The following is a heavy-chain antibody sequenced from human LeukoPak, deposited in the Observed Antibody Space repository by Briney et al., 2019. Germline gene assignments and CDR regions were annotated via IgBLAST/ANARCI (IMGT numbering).Heavy chain of an antibody. Sequence: GGSLRLSCAASGFTFSSYGMHWVRQAPGKGLEWVAGISYDGTSQKYADSMKGRFTIFRDNSKSTLSLQMNSLRAEDTAVYYCARGEGWAGDYWGQGTLVTVSS. CDR1: GFTFSSYG. CDR2: ISYDGTSQ. V-gene: IGHV3-30*03. D-gene: IGHD6-19*01. CDR3: ARGEGWAGDY. J-gene: IGHJ4*02.